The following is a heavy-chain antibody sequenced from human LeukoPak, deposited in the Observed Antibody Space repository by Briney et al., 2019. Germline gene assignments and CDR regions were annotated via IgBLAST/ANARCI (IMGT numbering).Heavy chain of an antibody. J-gene: IGHJ4*02. CDR2: IHSGGST. Sequence: GGSLRLSCAASGFTVSSNYMIWVRQAPGKGLEWVPVIHSGGSTYYADSVKGRFTLSRDTSKNTLYLQMNSLRAEDTAVYYCARVQLVVVPPAYTFDYWGQGTLVTVSS. CDR1: GFTVSSNY. CDR3: ARVQLVVVPPAYTFDY. V-gene: IGHV3-66*01. D-gene: IGHD2-2*01.